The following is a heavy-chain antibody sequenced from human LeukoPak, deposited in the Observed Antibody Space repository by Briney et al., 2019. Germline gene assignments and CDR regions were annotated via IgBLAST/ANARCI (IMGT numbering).Heavy chain of an antibody. Sequence: GGSLRLSCVASGFTFDDYGISWVRQAPGKGLEWVSAISGSGGSTYYADSVKGRFTISRDNSKNTLYLQMNSLRAEDTAVYYCAKDPYSSSWYGRGWFDPWGQGTLVTVSS. D-gene: IGHD6-13*01. CDR1: GFTFDDYG. J-gene: IGHJ5*02. CDR3: AKDPYSSSWYGRGWFDP. CDR2: ISGSGGST. V-gene: IGHV3-23*01.